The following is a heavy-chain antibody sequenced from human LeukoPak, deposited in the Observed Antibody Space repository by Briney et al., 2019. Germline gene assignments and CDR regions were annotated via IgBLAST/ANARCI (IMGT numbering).Heavy chain of an antibody. D-gene: IGHD3-16*02. CDR1: GFTFSSYA. CDR2: ISYDGSNK. J-gene: IGHJ4*02. CDR3: ARGSHYDYVGGSYRYSRDYFDY. Sequence: GGSLRLSCAASGFTFSSYAMHWVRQAPGKGLEWVAVISYDGSNKYYADSVKGRFTISRDNSKNTLYLQMNSLRAEDTAVYYCARGSHYDYVGGSYRYSRDYFDYWGQGTLVTVSS. V-gene: IGHV3-30-3*01.